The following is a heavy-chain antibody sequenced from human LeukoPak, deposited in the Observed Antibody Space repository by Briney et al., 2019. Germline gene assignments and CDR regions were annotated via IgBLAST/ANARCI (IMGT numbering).Heavy chain of an antibody. J-gene: IGHJ3*02. V-gene: IGHV4-39*01. CDR1: GGSISSTSNY. CDR2: IYYSGST. D-gene: IGHD2-2*01. CDR3: ASGRLGQCSRTNGYDDDFDI. Sequence: SETLSLTCTVSGGSISSTSNYWGWIRQPPGKGLEWIGSIYYSGSTYYNPSLKSRVTISVDTSKNQSSLKLSSVTAANTAVNSWASGRLGQCSRTNGYDDDFDIWGQGTMVTVSS.